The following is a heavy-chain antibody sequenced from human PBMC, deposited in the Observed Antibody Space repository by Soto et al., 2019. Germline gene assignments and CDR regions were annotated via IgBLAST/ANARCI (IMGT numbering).Heavy chain of an antibody. CDR2: LIPLFDTA. CDR3: AASTFQSGVSGYFHLDH. D-gene: IGHD3-3*01. J-gene: IGHJ4*02. Sequence: QLHLVQSGTEVKKPGSSVKVSCKTSGDTFSNQSISWGRQATGQGLERRGGLIPLFDTASYAQRSHDRVTIPADKFTNTVYMELRSLTSADTAVYXXAASTFQSGVSGYFHLDHWGQGTLVTVS. CDR1: GDTFSNQS. V-gene: IGHV1-69*06.